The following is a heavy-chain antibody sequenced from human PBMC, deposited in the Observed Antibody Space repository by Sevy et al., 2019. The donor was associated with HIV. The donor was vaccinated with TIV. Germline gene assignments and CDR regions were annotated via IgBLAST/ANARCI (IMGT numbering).Heavy chain of an antibody. D-gene: IGHD3-10*01. Sequence: SQTLPLTCAISGDSVSSNSAAWNWIRQSPSRGLEWLGRTYYRSKWYNDYAVSVKSRITINPDTSKNQFSLQLNSVTPEDTAVYYCARGGVDYYGSGSAGSYYYYYYMDVWGKGTTVTSP. J-gene: IGHJ6*03. CDR1: GDSVSSNSAA. V-gene: IGHV6-1*01. CDR2: TYYRSKWYN. CDR3: ARGGVDYYGSGSAGSYYYYYYMDV.